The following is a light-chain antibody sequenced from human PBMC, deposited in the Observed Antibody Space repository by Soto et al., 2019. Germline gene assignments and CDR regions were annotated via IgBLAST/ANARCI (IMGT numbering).Light chain of an antibody. J-gene: IGLJ2*01. CDR1: SGGIASNY. CDR3: QTYDSRVVL. Sequence: NFMLTQPHSVSESPGETVTISCTRTSGGIASNYVQWYQQRPGSAPTIVIYAHNHRPSGVPDRFSGSTDGTTNSASPTVSGMQTEEEADYYCQTYDSRVVLVGGGTTRTVL. V-gene: IGLV6-57*04. CDR2: AHN.